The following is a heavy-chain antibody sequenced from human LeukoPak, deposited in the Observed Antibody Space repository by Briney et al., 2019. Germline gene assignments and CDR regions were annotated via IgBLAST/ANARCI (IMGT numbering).Heavy chain of an antibody. CDR2: LSYSAST. D-gene: IGHD2-2*01. J-gene: IGHJ5*02. CDR1: GGSISSSSYY. V-gene: IGHV4-39*01. CDR3: ARRGYCSSTSCYEYWFDP. Sequence: SETPSLTCTVSGGSISSSSYYWGWIRQPPGKGLEWIGILSYSASTYYNPSLKSRLTISVDTSKNQFSLKLSSVTATDTAVYYCARRGYCSSTSCYEYWFDPWGQGTLVTASS.